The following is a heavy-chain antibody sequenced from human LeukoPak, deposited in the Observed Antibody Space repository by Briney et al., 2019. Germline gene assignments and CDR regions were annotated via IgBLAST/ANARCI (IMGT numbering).Heavy chain of an antibody. Sequence: GGSLRLSCVASESIFSDYWMSWVRQAPGKGLEWVANIKQGGREEKYVGSVKGRFAISRDDAESTLYLQMDSLSGDDTAVYYCARDNGGWFDSWGRGTLVTVSS. V-gene: IGHV3-7*03. CDR1: ESIFSDYW. D-gene: IGHD3-10*01. J-gene: IGHJ5*01. CDR2: IKQGGREE. CDR3: ARDNGGWFDS.